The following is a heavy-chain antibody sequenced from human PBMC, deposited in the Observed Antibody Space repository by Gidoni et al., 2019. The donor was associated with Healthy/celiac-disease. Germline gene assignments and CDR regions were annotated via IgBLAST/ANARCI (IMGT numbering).Heavy chain of an antibody. D-gene: IGHD6-19*01. J-gene: IGHJ6*02. CDR1: GGSVSSGSSY. CDR3: ARQDSSGFYYYYYGMDV. V-gene: IGHV4-61*01. CDR2: IYYSGST. Sequence: QVQLQESGPGLVKPSETLSLTCTVSGGSVSSGSSYWSWIRQPPGKGLEWIGYIYYSGSTNYNPSLKSRVTISVDTSKNQFSLKLSSVTAADTAVYYCARQDSSGFYYYYYGMDVWGQGTTVTVSS.